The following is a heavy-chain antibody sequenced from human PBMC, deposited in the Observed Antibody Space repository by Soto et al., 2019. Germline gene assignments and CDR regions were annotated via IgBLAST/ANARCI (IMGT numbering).Heavy chain of an antibody. J-gene: IGHJ3*01. V-gene: IGHV1-8*01. CDR3: APVLGEAFDL. CDR2: MNPNSGDT. Sequence: MQLVQAGAEVKKAGASVKVSCKASGYSFRSYEINLVLEVTGQGPEWMGWMNPNSGDTGYSHKFQGRVTMTRNTSISTAYMQLSSLRSEDTAVYYCAPVLGEAFDLWGQGTMLTVSS. CDR1: GYSFRSYE. D-gene: IGHD6-6*01.